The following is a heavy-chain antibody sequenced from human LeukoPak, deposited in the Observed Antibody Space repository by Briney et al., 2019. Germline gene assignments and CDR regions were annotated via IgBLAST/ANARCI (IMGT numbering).Heavy chain of an antibody. V-gene: IGHV4-39*07. CDR1: GGSISSSSYY. CDR3: ARGYRSSWYLIWFDP. D-gene: IGHD6-13*01. CDR2: SYHSSST. J-gene: IGHJ5*02. Sequence: PSETLSLTCTVSGGSISSSSYYWGWLRQTPGKGLEWIGNSYHSSSTYYNPYLQSRVTLVVYATKTQFSLKLRSISAADTAVYYCARGYRSSWYLIWFDPWGQGTLVTGSA.